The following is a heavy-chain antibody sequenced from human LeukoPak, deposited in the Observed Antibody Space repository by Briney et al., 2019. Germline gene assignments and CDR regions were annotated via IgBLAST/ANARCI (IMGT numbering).Heavy chain of an antibody. CDR1: GGSISSTNYY. D-gene: IGHD3-9*01. CDR3: ARHGDAYYGVLTGHRFDD. V-gene: IGHV4-39*01. J-gene: IGHJ4*02. Sequence: SETLSLTCTVSGGSISSTNYYWGWIRQPPGKGLEWIGSIYYSGKTYYNTSLKSRVTISVDTSKNQFSLKLSSVTAADTAVYYCARHGDAYYGVLTGHRFDDWGQGTLVTVSS. CDR2: IYYSGKT.